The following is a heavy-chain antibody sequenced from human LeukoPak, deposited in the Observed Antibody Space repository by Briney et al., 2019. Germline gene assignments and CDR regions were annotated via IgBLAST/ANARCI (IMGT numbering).Heavy chain of an antibody. CDR3: ASTGYYSYFDH. D-gene: IGHD3-9*01. V-gene: IGHV3-64*04. CDR1: GFTFSSYA. J-gene: IGHJ4*02. CDR2: ISSNGGST. Sequence: GGSLRLSCSASGFTFSSYAMHWVRQAPGKGLEYVSAISSNGGSTNYADSVEGRFTISRDNSKNTLYLQMNSLRAGDAAVHYSASTGYYSYFDHWGQGTLVTVSS.